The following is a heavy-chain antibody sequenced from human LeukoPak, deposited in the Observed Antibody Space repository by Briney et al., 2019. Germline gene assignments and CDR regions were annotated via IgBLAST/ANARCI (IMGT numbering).Heavy chain of an antibody. D-gene: IGHD5-18*01. V-gene: IGHV3-66*01. J-gene: IGHJ4*02. CDR2: IYSGGST. CDR1: GFTVSSNY. Sequence: GGSLRLSCAASGFTVSSNYMSWVRQAPGKGLEWVSAIYSGGSTYYADSVKGRFTISRDNSKNTLYLQMNSLRAEDTAVYYCARASTYSYGYPFDYWGQGTLVTVSS. CDR3: ARASTYSYGYPFDY.